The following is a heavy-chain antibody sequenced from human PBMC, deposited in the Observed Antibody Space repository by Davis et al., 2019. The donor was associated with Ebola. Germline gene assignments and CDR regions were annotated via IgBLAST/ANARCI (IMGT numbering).Heavy chain of an antibody. Sequence: ASVKVSCKASGYTFTSYGISWVRQAPGQGLEWMGWINPNSGGTNYAQKFQGWVTMTRDTSISTAYMELSRLRSDDTAVYYCARAVNAAAIGPGGWFDPWGQGTLVTVSS. CDR3: ARAVNAAAIGPGGWFDP. D-gene: IGHD2-2*02. J-gene: IGHJ5*02. CDR1: GYTFTSYG. CDR2: INPNSGGT. V-gene: IGHV1-2*04.